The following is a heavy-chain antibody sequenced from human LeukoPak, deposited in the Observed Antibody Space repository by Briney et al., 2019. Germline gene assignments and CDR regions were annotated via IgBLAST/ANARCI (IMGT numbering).Heavy chain of an antibody. Sequence: SETLSLTCTVSGGSISSGDYYWSWIRQPPGKGLEWIGYIYYSGSTYYNPSLKSRVTISVDTSKNQFSLKLSSVTAADTAVYYCARTSYCGGDCYSGDWFDPWGQGTLVTVSS. CDR3: ARTSYCGGDCYSGDWFDP. CDR1: GGSISSGDYY. J-gene: IGHJ5*02. D-gene: IGHD2-21*02. CDR2: IYYSGST. V-gene: IGHV4-31*03.